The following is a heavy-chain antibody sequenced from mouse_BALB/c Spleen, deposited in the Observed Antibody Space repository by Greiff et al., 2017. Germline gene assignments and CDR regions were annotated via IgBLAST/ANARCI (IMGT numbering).Heavy chain of an antibody. D-gene: IGHD2-1*01. CDR3: AREWYYGNYGFAY. CDR1: GYTFTSYN. CDR2: IYPGNGDT. Sequence: VQLQQPGAELVKPGASVKMSCKASGYTFTSYNMHWVKQTPGQGLEWIGAIYPGNGDTSYNQKFKGKATLTADKSSSTAYMQLSSLTSEDSAVYYCAREWYYGNYGFAYWGQGTLVTVSA. V-gene: IGHV1-12*01. J-gene: IGHJ3*01.